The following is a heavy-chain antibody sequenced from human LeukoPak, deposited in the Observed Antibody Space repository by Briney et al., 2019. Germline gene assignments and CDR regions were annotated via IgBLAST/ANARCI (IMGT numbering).Heavy chain of an antibody. V-gene: IGHV3-30*18. CDR2: ISYDGSNK. Sequence: PGRSLRLSCAASGFTFSSYGMHWVRQAPGKGLEWVAVISYDGSNKYYADSVKGRFTISRDNSKNTLYLQMNSLRAEDMAVYYCANSGSISYFDYWGQGTLVTVSS. J-gene: IGHJ4*02. CDR3: ANSGSISYFDY. D-gene: IGHD6-25*01. CDR1: GFTFSSYG.